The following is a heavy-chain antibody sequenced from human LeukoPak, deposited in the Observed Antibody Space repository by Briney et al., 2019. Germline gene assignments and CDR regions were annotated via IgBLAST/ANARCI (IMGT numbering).Heavy chain of an antibody. J-gene: IGHJ4*02. V-gene: IGHV4-4*07. D-gene: IGHD6-19*01. CDR2: IYISGST. CDR1: DDSISSWY. CDR3: AGRGANTGWSFDY. Sequence: SETLSLTCTVSDDSISSWYWSWIRQPAGKGLEGIGQIYISGSTNYNPTLNGRASMSLDTYKSQFSLVMSSVTAADTAIYYCAGRGANTGWSFDYWGQGTLITVS.